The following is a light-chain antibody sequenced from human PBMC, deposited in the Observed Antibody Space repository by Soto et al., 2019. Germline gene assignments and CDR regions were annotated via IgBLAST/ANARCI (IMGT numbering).Light chain of an antibody. V-gene: IGLV2-23*02. CDR1: SSDVGTYNV. J-gene: IGLJ1*01. Sequence: QSVLTQPASVSGSPGQSITISCTGASSDVGTYNVVSWYQQHPDKVPKVIIYEVNKRPSGVSNRFSGSKSGNTASLTISGLQAEDEADYYCCSYAGGSAYVFGSGTKLTVL. CDR3: CSYAGGSAYV. CDR2: EVN.